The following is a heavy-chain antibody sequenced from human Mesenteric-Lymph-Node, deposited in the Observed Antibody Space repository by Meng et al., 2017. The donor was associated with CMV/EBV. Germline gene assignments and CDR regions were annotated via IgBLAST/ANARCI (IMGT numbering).Heavy chain of an antibody. D-gene: IGHD3-3*01. CDR3: ASTEPTYYDFWSGYYIWFDP. CDR2: INHSGST. CDR1: FSGYY. Sequence: FSGYYWSWISQPPGKGLEWIGEINHSGSTNYNPSLKSRVTISVDTSKNQFSLKLSSVTAADTAVYYCASTEPTYYDFWSGYYIWFDPWGQGTLVTVSS. J-gene: IGHJ5*02. V-gene: IGHV4-34*01.